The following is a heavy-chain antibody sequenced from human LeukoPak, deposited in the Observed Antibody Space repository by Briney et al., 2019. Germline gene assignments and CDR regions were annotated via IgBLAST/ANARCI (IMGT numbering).Heavy chain of an antibody. J-gene: IGHJ4*02. CDR1: GGTFSSYA. D-gene: IGHD6-6*01. CDR3: ARAPPEGIAARYYFDY. CDR2: IIPIFGTA. V-gene: IGHV1-69*01. Sequence: ASVKVSCKASGGTFSSYAITWVRQAPGQGLEWMGGIIPIFGTANYAQKFQGRVTITADESASTVYMELSSLRSEDTAVYYCARAPPEGIAARYYFDYWGQGTLVTVSS.